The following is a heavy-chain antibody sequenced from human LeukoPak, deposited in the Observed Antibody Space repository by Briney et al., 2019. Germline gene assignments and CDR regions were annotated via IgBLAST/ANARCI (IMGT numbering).Heavy chain of an antibody. CDR2: IYYSGST. J-gene: IGHJ5*02. CDR3: ARDSPDCSSITCYKDWFDP. V-gene: IGHV4-59*12. Sequence: PSETLSLTCTVSGGSISSYYWSWIRQPPGKGLEWIGYIYYSGSTNYNPSLKSRVTISIDTSKNQFSLKLSSVTAADTAVYYCARDSPDCSSITCYKDWFDPWGQGTLVTVSS. D-gene: IGHD2-2*02. CDR1: GGSISSYY.